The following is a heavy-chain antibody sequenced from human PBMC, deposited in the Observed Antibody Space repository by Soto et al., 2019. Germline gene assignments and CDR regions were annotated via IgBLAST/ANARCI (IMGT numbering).Heavy chain of an antibody. CDR2: INGDASST. CDR1: GFSIRDYW. CDR3: ARDRSYAMDV. V-gene: IGHV3-74*01. Sequence: PGGSLGLSCAASGFSIRDYWMHWVRQGPGEGLVWVSCINGDASSTTYADSVKGRFTISRDDAQNTVYLQMSSLRADDTAIYFCARDRSYAMDVWGQGTRVTVSS. J-gene: IGHJ6*02.